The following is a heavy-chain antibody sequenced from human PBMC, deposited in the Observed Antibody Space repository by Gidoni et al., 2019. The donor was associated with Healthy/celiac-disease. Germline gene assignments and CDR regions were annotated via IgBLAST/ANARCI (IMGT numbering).Heavy chain of an antibody. CDR2: INAGNGNT. CDR1: GYNFTSYA. CDR3: ARLIAVAEKDDY. Sequence: QLQLVQSGAEVDTPGASVKVSCMASGYNFTSYAMHWVRQDPGRRLEWMGWINAGNGNTKYSQKYQGRVTITRDTSASTAYMELSSLRSEDTAVYYCARLIAVAEKDDYWGQGTLVTVSS. V-gene: IGHV1-3*01. J-gene: IGHJ4*02. D-gene: IGHD6-19*01.